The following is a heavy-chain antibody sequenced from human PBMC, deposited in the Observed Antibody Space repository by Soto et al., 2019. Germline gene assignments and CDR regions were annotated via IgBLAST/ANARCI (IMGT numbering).Heavy chain of an antibody. V-gene: IGHV1-18*01. CDR1: GYTFTSYG. CDR3: ARLPGGSGWYFEDNYFDY. J-gene: IGHJ4*02. Sequence: GASVKVSCKASGYTFTSYGISWVRQAPGQGLEWMGWISAYNGNTNYAQKLQGRVTMTTDTSTSTAYMELRSLRSDDTAVYYCARLPGGSGWYFEDNYFDYWGQGTLVTVSS. CDR2: ISAYNGNT. D-gene: IGHD6-19*01.